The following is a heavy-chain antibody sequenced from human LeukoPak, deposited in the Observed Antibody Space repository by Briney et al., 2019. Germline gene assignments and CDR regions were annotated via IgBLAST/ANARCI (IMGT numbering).Heavy chain of an antibody. V-gene: IGHV4-59*08. CDR1: GGSISSYY. CDR3: ARHRRYSYGTGYYGMDV. J-gene: IGHJ6*02. D-gene: IGHD5-18*01. CDR2: IYYSGST. Sequence: SETLSLTCTVSGGSISSYYWSWIRQPPGKGLEWIGYIYYSGSTNYNPSLKSRVTISVDTSKNQFSLKLSSVTAADTAVYYCARHRRYSYGTGYYGMDVWGQGTTVTVSS.